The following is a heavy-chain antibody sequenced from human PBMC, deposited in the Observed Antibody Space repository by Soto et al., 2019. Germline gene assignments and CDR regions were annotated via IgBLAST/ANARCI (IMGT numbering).Heavy chain of an antibody. D-gene: IGHD5-12*01. J-gene: IGHJ5*02. Sequence: SETLSLTCTVSGGSISSYYWSWIRQPPGKGLEWIGYIYYSGSTNYNPSLKSRVTISVDTSKNQFSLKLSSVTAADTAVYYCARGRGDGYNGLDPWGQGTLVTVSS. V-gene: IGHV4-59*01. CDR3: ARGRGDGYNGLDP. CDR1: GGSISSYY. CDR2: IYYSGST.